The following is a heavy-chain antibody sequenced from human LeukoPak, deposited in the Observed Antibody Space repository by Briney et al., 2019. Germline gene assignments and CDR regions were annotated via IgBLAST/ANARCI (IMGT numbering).Heavy chain of an antibody. Sequence: ASVKVSCKASGYTFTSYDINWVRQATGQGLEWMGWISAYNGNTNYAQKLQGRVTMTTDTSTSTAYMELRSLRSDDTAVYYCARDSEALGWFDPWGQGTLVTVSS. V-gene: IGHV1-18*01. J-gene: IGHJ5*02. CDR3: ARDSEALGWFDP. CDR2: ISAYNGNT. CDR1: GYTFTSYD. D-gene: IGHD1-26*01.